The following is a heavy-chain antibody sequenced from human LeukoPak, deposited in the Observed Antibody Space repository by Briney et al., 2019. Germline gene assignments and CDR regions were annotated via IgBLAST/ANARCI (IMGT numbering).Heavy chain of an antibody. J-gene: IGHJ4*02. CDR2: IYTSGST. CDR1: GGPISSYY. Sequence: SETLSLTCTVSGGPISSYYWSWIRQPAGKGLEWIGRIYTSGSTNYNPSLKSRVTMSLDTSKNQFSLKLNSLTAADTAVYYCAREGGFYRPLDYSGQGTLVTVSS. CDR3: AREGGFYRPLDY. D-gene: IGHD3-3*01. V-gene: IGHV4-4*07.